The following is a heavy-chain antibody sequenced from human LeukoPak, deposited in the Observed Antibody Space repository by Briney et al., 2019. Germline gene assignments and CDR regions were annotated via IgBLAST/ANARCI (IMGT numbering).Heavy chain of an antibody. J-gene: IGHJ4*02. CDR1: GGSFSGYY. D-gene: IGHD3-22*01. CDR2: INHSGST. Sequence: PSETLSLTCAVYGGSFSGYYWRWIRQPPGKGLEWIGEINHSGSTNYNPSLKSRVTISVDTSKNQFSLKLSSVTAADTAVYYCARFRPDYYDSSGLYYFDYWGQGTLVTVSS. CDR3: ARFRPDYYDSSGLYYFDY. V-gene: IGHV4-34*01.